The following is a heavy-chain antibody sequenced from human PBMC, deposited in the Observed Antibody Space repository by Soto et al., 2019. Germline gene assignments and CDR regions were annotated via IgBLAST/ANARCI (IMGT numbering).Heavy chain of an antibody. CDR3: ETDRGFRGYCSGGSCYPAFSWFDP. Sequence: ASVKVSCKVSGYTLTELSMHWVRRAPGKGLEWMGGFDPEDGETIYAQKFQGRVTMTEDTSTDTAYMELSSRRSEDTAVYSCETDRGFRGYCSGGSCYPAFSWFDPWG. J-gene: IGHJ5*02. D-gene: IGHD2-15*01. CDR1: GYTLTELS. CDR2: FDPEDGET. V-gene: IGHV1-24*01.